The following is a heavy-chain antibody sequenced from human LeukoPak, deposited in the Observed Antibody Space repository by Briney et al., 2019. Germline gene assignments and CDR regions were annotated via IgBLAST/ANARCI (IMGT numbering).Heavy chain of an antibody. CDR1: GGSISIYY. CDR3: ARFSSIAAAFDY. CDR2: IYTSGST. V-gene: IGHV4-4*07. D-gene: IGHD6-13*01. Sequence: SETLSLTCTVSGGSISIYYWSWIRQPAGKGLEWIGRIYTSGSTNYNPSLKSRVTMSVDTPKNQFSLKLSSVTAADTAVYYCARFSSIAAAFDYCGQGTLVTVSS. J-gene: IGHJ4*02.